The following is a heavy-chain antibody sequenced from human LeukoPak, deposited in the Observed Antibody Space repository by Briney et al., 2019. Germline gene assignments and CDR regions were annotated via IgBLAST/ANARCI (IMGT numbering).Heavy chain of an antibody. J-gene: IGHJ4*02. Sequence: GASVKVSCKASGGTFSSYAISWVRQAPGQGLEWMGGIIPIFGTANYAQKFQGRVTITADKSTSTAYMELSSLRSEDTAVYYCASGKYSSSVDYWGQGTLVTVSS. CDR1: GGTFSSYA. CDR3: ASGKYSSSVDY. CDR2: IIPIFGTA. D-gene: IGHD6-6*01. V-gene: IGHV1-69*06.